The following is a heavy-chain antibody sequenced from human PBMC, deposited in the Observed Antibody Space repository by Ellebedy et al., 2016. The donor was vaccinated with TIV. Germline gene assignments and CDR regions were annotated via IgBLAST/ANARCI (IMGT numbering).Heavy chain of an antibody. D-gene: IGHD3-10*01. Sequence: MPSETLSLTCTVSGGSISSYYWSWIRQPPGKGLEWIGYIYYSGSTNYNPSLKSRVTISVDTSKNQFSLKLSSVTAADTAVYYCARTQLLWFEIDYWGQGTLVTVSS. J-gene: IGHJ4*02. CDR1: GGSISSYY. CDR2: IYYSGST. CDR3: ARTQLLWFEIDY. V-gene: IGHV4-59*01.